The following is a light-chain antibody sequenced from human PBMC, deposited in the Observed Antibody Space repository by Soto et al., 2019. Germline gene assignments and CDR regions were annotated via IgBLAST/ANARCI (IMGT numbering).Light chain of an antibody. V-gene: IGKV3-20*01. J-gene: IGKJ4*01. CDR3: QKYGSSPLT. CDR1: QSFNTNY. Sequence: EIVLTQSPGSLSLSPGDRATLYCRASQSFNTNYLGVTRHYLAWYQQKPGQAPRLLIYGASSRATGIPYRYSCSGYGTDFTLTISRLEPEAFGVDYFQKYGSSPLTFVGGTRVEVK. CDR2: GAS.